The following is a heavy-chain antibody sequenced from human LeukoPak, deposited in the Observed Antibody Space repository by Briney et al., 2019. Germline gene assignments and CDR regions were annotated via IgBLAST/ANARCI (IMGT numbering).Heavy chain of an antibody. J-gene: IGHJ4*02. V-gene: IGHV3-53*01. D-gene: IGHD6-13*01. CDR3: ARVYSSSWYLGY. Sequence: GGSLRLSCAASGFTVSSNYMSWVHQAPGKGLEWVSVIYSGGSTYYADSVKGRFTISRDNSKNTLYLQMNSLRAEDTAVYYCARVYSSSWYLGYWGQGTLVTVSS. CDR1: GFTVSSNY. CDR2: IYSGGST.